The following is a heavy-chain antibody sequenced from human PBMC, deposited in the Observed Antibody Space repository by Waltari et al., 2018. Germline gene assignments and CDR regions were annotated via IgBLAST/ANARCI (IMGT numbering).Heavy chain of an antibody. CDR2: FYAGWTT. Sequence: EVQLVESGGALVQPGGSLRLSCAVSGFTVRANYVTWVRQVPGKGLGWLSVFYAGWTTFYADAGKDRFIVSRDNPKNTVHLQMNTLRPDDTAIYYCARADSSGWYGFDYWGQGTLVTVSS. CDR3: ARADSSGWYGFDY. V-gene: IGHV3-66*01. CDR1: GFTVRANY. D-gene: IGHD6-19*01. J-gene: IGHJ4*02.